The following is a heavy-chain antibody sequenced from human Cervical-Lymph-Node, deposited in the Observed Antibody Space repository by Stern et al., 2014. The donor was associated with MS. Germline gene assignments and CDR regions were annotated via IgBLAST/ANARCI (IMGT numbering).Heavy chain of an antibody. CDR1: GFTVSRDY. CDR2: ITNVGST. J-gene: IGHJ4*02. D-gene: IGHD1-1*01. CDR3: ARDTSSPERSDW. V-gene: IGHV3-53*01. Sequence: EVPLVESGGGVIQPGGSLRLSCTASGFTVSRDYMTWVRQAPGKGLGWVSLITNVGSTFYTDSVKGRFTISRDDSKNTVYLHMTSLRAEDTAMYYCARDTSSPERSDWWGQGTLVTVSS.